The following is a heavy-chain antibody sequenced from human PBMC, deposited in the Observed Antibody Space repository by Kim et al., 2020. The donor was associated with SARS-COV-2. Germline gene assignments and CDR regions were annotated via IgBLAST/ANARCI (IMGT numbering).Heavy chain of an antibody. CDR3: ARLWRGSKYSSSGGMDV. CDR1: GYSFTSYG. J-gene: IGHJ6*02. V-gene: IGHV5-51*01. Sequence: GESLKISCEGSGYSFTSYGIAWVRQMPGKGLEWMGIIYPGDSEIRYSPSFQGQVTISAEKSISTAYLQWSSLKASDTAMYYCARLWRGSKYSSSGGMDVWGQGTTVSVSS. D-gene: IGHD6-6*01. CDR2: IYPGDSEI.